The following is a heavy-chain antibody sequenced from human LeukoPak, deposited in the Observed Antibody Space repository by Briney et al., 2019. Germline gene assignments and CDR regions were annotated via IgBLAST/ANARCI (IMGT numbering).Heavy chain of an antibody. D-gene: IGHD3-22*01. J-gene: IGHJ6*02. CDR2: ITWNRDKI. CDR3: AKDLSSAITSALVLDV. CDR1: GFSFDDYA. V-gene: IGHV3-9*01. Sequence: GGSLRLSCTVSGFSFDDYAMHWVRQVPGKGLEWVSGITWNRDKIGYGDSVKGRFTISRDNVKNVLYLQMNSLRPEDTALYYCAKDLSSAITSALVLDVWGQGTTVIVSS.